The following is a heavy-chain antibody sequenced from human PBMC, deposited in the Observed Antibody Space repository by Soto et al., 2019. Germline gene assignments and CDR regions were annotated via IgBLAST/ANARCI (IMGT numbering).Heavy chain of an antibody. CDR2: IVVGSGST. Sequence: SVKVSCKASGFTLTSSSVQWVRQARGQRLEWIGWIVVGSGSTNYAQKFQGRVTMTRDTSNSTAYMELRGLRSDDTAVYYCARVTLKAGNWFDPWGQGTLVTVSS. J-gene: IGHJ5*02. CDR3: ARVTLKAGNWFDP. D-gene: IGHD3-10*01. CDR1: GFTLTSSS. V-gene: IGHV1-58*01.